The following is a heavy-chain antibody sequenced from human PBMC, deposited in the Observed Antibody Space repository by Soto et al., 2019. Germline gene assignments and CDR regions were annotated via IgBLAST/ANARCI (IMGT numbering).Heavy chain of an antibody. CDR1: GFTFSSYG. CDR3: ARSYSNYYYYYYMDV. Sequence: GGSLRLSCAASGFTFSSYGMHWVRQAPGKGLEWVAVIWYDGSNKYYADSVKGRFTISRDNSKNTLYLQMNSLRAEDTAVYYCARSYSNYYYYYYMDVWGKGTTVTVSS. CDR2: IWYDGSNK. D-gene: IGHD4-4*01. J-gene: IGHJ6*03. V-gene: IGHV3-33*01.